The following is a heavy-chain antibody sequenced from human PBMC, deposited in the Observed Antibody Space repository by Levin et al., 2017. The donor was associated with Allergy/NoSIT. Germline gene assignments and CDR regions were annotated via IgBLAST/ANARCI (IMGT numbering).Heavy chain of an antibody. CDR1: GFTFSNYE. D-gene: IGHD3-3*01. J-gene: IGHJ6*03. Sequence: GGSLRLSCVGSGFTFSNYEMNWVRQAPGKGLEWVSYIYSSGTTLKYADSVRGRFTISRENAKNSLYLEMNNLRADDTAVYYCASGSYDFWSVQRYYYYMDVWGKGTMVTVSS. V-gene: IGHV3-48*03. CDR3: ASGSYDFWSVQRYYYYMDV. CDR2: IYSSGTTL.